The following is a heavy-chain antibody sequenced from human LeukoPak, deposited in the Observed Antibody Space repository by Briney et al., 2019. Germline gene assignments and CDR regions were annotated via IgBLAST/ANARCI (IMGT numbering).Heavy chain of an antibody. V-gene: IGHV5-51*01. D-gene: IGHD5-24*01. Sequence: GESLKISCKGSGYSFTSYWIGWVRQMPGKGLEWMGIIYTGDSDTRYSPSFQGQVTISADKSISTAYLQWSSPKASDTAMYYCARRGSRDGYNYRTFDYWGQGTLVTVSS. CDR3: ARRGSRDGYNYRTFDY. CDR2: IYTGDSDT. J-gene: IGHJ4*02. CDR1: GYSFTSYW.